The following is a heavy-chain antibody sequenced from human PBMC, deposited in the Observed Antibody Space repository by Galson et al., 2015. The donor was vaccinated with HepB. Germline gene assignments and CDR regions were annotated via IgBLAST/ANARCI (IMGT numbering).Heavy chain of an antibody. CDR1: GYTFTSYD. V-gene: IGHV1-8*01. D-gene: IGHD3-10*01. Sequence: SVKVSCKASGYTFTSYDINWVRQATGQGLEWLGWMNPNSGNTGYAQNFQGRVTMTRNTSISTAYMELSSLRSEDTALYYCARRGPMYYYYYMDIWGKGTTVTVSS. J-gene: IGHJ6*03. CDR2: MNPNSGNT. CDR3: ARRGPMYYYYYMDI.